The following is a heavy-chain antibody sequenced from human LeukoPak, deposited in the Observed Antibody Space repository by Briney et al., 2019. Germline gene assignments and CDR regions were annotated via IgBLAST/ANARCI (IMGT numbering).Heavy chain of an antibody. CDR2: IYHSGST. D-gene: IGHD4-23*01. Sequence: PSETLSLTCTVSGGSISSGGYYWSWIRQPSGKGLEWIGYIYHSGSTYYNPSFKSRVTISVDRSKNQFSLKLSSVTAADTAVYYCAKTETPDYWGQGTLVTVSS. J-gene: IGHJ4*02. CDR1: GGSISSGGYY. V-gene: IGHV4-30-2*01. CDR3: AKTETPDY.